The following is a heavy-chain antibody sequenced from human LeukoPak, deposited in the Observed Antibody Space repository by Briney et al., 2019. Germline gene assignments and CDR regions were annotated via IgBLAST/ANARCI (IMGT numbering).Heavy chain of an antibody. CDR2: IWYDGSNK. Sequence: GGSLRLSCAASGFTFSSYGMHWVRQAPGKGLEWVAVIWYDGSNKYYADSVKGRFTISRDNSKNTLYLQMNSLRAEDTAVYYCARGRDSSSWYGWFDPWGQGTLVTVSS. CDR1: GFTFSSYG. CDR3: ARGRDSSSWYGWFDP. J-gene: IGHJ5*02. D-gene: IGHD6-13*01. V-gene: IGHV3-33*01.